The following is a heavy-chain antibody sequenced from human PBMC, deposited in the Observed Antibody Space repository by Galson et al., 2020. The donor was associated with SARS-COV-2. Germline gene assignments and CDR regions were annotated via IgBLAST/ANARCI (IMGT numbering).Heavy chain of an antibody. CDR3: ARVMYFGSGTYYNPIHYYYAMDV. V-gene: IGHV1-2*02. D-gene: IGHD3-10*01. CDR2: INPNSGGT. J-gene: IGHJ6*02. Sequence: ASVKVSCKASGYSFSDYYMHWVRQAPGQGLEWMGWINPNSGGTNYAQKFQGRVTMTRDTSIGTAYMELSRLRSDDTAVYYCARVMYFGSGTYYNPIHYYYAMDVWGQGTTVTVSS. CDR1: GYSFSDYY.